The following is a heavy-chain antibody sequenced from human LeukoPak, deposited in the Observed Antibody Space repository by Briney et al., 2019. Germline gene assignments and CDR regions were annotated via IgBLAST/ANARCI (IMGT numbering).Heavy chain of an antibody. V-gene: IGHV4-39*07. CDR2: FSYSGSP. J-gene: IGHJ4*02. CDR1: GGSISSSSYY. CDR3: AGRYYDILTGDPSADY. Sequence: SETLSLTCSVSGGSISSSSYYWGWIRQPPGKGLEWIGSFSYSGSPYYSPTLKSRVTISLDTSTNQFSLNLRSVTAADTAVYYCAGRYYDILTGDPSADYWGQGTLVTVSS. D-gene: IGHD3-9*01.